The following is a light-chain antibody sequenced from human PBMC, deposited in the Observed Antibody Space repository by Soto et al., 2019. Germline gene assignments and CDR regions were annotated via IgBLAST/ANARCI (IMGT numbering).Light chain of an antibody. V-gene: IGKV3-15*01. CDR1: QSVSSN. J-gene: IGKJ5*01. CDR3: HQYNNWPPIT. Sequence: EIVLTQSPATLSVSPGERGTLSCRASQSVSSNLDWYQQKPVQAPRLLIYDATSRATAIPARFNGSGSCTEFSLTIISLQSEDFAVYYCHQYNNWPPITFGQGTRLDIK. CDR2: DAT.